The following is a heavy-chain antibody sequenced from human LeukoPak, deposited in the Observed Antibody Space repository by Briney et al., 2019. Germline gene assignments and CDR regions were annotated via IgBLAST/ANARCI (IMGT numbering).Heavy chain of an antibody. CDR3: AKEPYGSGSYYYMDV. J-gene: IGHJ6*03. CDR2: ISSSGSTI. CDR1: GFTFSSYE. V-gene: IGHV3-48*03. Sequence: GGSLRLSCAATGFTFSSYEMNWVRQAPGKGLEWVSYISSSGSTIYYADSVKGRFTISRDNSKNTLYLQMNSLRAEDTAVYYCAKEPYGSGSYYYMDVWGKGTTVTISS. D-gene: IGHD3-10*01.